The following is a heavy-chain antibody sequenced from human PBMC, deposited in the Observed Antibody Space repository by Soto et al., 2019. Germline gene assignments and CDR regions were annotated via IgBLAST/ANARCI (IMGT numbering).Heavy chain of an antibody. D-gene: IGHD5-12*01. CDR3: ARYDDAFDY. Sequence: SETLSLTCTVSGGSIFSYYWSWIRQSPGKGLEWIGYIYHTGSTNYYPSFKSRATLSIDTSKNQISLTLTSVTAADTAVYYCARYDDAFDYWGQGTLVTVSS. CDR1: GGSIFSYY. V-gene: IGHV4-4*08. CDR2: IYHTGST. J-gene: IGHJ4*02.